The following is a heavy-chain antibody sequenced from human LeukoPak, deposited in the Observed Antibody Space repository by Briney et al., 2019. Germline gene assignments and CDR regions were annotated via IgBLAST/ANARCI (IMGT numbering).Heavy chain of an antibody. J-gene: IGHJ5*02. CDR2: ISAYNGNT. CDR3: ARDSYYSSSWYGNWFDP. D-gene: IGHD6-13*01. V-gene: IGHV1-18*01. CDR1: GYTFTSYG. Sequence: ASVKVSCKASGYTFTSYGISWVRQAPGQGLEWMGWISAYNGNTNYAQKLQGRVTMTTDTSTSTAYMELRSLRSDDTAVYYCARDSYYSSSWYGNWFDPCGQGTLVTVSS.